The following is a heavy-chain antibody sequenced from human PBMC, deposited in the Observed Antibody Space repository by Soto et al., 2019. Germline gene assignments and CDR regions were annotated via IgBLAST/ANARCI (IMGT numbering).Heavy chain of an antibody. V-gene: IGHV3-21*01. CDR3: ARGRIVLMVYASVGKQDFDY. J-gene: IGHJ4*02. CDR1: GFTFSSYS. CDR2: ISSSSSYI. Sequence: EVQLVESGGGLVKPGGSLRLSCAASGFTFSSYSMNWVRQAPGKGLEWVSSISSSSSYIYYADSVKGRFTISRDNAKNSLYLQMNSLRAEDTAVYYCARGRIVLMVYASVGKQDFDYWGQGTLVTVSS. D-gene: IGHD2-8*01.